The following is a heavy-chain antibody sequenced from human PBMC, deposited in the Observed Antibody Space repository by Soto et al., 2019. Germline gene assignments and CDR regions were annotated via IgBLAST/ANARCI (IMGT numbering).Heavy chain of an antibody. CDR3: TADSYGSIVVAGFDY. D-gene: IGHD2-15*01. V-gene: IGHV3-15*05. CDR1: GFTFSNAW. Sequence: SLRLSCAGSGFTFSNAWINWVRHAPGKGLEWVGRIKSRALGATTDFAAPVRGRLAITRDDSRNVEYMPVNSFDTEDICFYYCTADSYGSIVVAGFDYWGQGSPVTVSS. CDR2: IKSRALGATT. J-gene: IGHJ4*01.